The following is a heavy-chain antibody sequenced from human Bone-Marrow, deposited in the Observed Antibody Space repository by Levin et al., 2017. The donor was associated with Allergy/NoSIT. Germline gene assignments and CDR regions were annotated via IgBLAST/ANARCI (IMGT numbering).Heavy chain of an antibody. Sequence: GGSLRLSCRASGYSFVNFYIHWVRQAPGQGLEWVAFIDPSSGGTQYTPKFQGRVTVTRDMSTTTIYMELLSLKSEDTAVYYCAREGLAPGGNSPSGVHFDQWGQGTLVTVSS. CDR2: IDPSSGGT. J-gene: IGHJ4*02. CDR3: AREGLAPGGNSPSGVHFDQ. D-gene: IGHD3-10*01. V-gene: IGHV1-46*01. CDR1: GYSFVNFY.